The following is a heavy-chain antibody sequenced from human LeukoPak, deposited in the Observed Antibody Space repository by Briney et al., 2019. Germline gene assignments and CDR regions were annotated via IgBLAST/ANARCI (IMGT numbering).Heavy chain of an antibody. CDR2: IYHSGST. J-gene: IGHJ4*02. CDR3: ARVNTPAYFDY. V-gene: IGHV4-59*12. Sequence: SETLSLTCTVSGGSISSYYWSWIRQPPGKGLEWIGYIYHSGSTYYNPSLKSRVTISVDRSKNQFSLKLSSVTAADTAVYYCARVNTPAYFDYWGQGTLVTVSS. D-gene: IGHD2-2*01. CDR1: GGSISSYY.